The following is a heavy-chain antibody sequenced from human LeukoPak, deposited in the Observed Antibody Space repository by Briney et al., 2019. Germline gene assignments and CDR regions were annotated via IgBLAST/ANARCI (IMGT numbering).Heavy chain of an antibody. V-gene: IGHV3-7*01. J-gene: IGHJ4*02. CDR1: GLSFSTYW. D-gene: IGHD1-14*01. CDR2: IRPDGSEK. CDR3: STHHGFRHDY. Sequence: GGSLRLSCAASGLSFSTYWMSWVRQAPGKGLEWVANIRPDGSEKYSVDSVKGRFTTSRDNAKNSLYLQMNSLRAEDTAVYYYSTHHGFRHDYWGQGTLVTVSS.